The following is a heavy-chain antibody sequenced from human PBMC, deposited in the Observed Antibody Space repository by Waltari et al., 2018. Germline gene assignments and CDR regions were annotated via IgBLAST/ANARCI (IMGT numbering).Heavy chain of an antibody. CDR1: GASISSAYY. V-gene: IGHV4-38-2*01. Sequence: QVQLQESGPGLVKPSETLSLTCAVSGASISSAYYWNWSRQPPGKGLEWIGYIGGSSGSTYYNPSLKSRVTISKDTSKNQFFLKLTSVTAADTAVYYCARMMGWDNSLDVWGRGVLVTVSS. D-gene: IGHD1-1*01. J-gene: IGHJ4*02. CDR3: ARMMGWDNSLDV. CDR2: IGGSSGST.